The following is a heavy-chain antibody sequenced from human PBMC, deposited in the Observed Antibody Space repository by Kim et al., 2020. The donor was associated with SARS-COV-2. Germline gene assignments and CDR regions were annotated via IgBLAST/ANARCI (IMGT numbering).Heavy chain of an antibody. D-gene: IGHD5-12*01. CDR3: ARAVVDDYSYCFDY. V-gene: IGHV7-4-1*02. Sequence: ASVKVSCKASGYTFTSYAMNWVRQAPGQGLEWMGWINTNTGNPTYAQGFTGRFVFSLDTSVSTAYLQISSPKADDTAVYYCARAVVDDYSYCFDYWGQGTLVTVSS. CDR1: GYTFTSYA. CDR2: INTNTGNP. J-gene: IGHJ4*02.